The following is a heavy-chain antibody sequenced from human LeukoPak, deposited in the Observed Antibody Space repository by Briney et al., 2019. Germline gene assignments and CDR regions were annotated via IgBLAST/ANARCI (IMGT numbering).Heavy chain of an antibody. CDR2: IDPHSGVS. Sequence: ASVKVSCKASGYTFSAYSMYWFRQAPGQGPELMGWIDPHSGVSQHAQKFQGRVTMTRDTSNRIIYMEVRGLRSDDTAVYYCARGQLSGTFRLFVHWGQGTLVTVSS. CDR1: GYTFSAYS. J-gene: IGHJ5*02. V-gene: IGHV1-2*02. CDR3: ARGQLSGTFRLFVH. D-gene: IGHD1-26*01.